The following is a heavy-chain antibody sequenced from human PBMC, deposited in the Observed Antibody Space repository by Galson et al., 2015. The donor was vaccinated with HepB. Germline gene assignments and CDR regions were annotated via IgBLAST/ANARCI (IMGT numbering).Heavy chain of an antibody. D-gene: IGHD5-24*01. J-gene: IGHJ4*02. CDR2: IYYSGST. CDR3: ARALSGDGYIGGFDY. Sequence: TLSLTCTVSGGSISSYYWSWIRQPPGKGLEWIGYIYYSGSTNYNPSLKSRVTISVDTSKNQFSLKLSSVTAADTAVYYCARALSGDGYIGGFDYWGQGTLVTVSS. V-gene: IGHV4-59*01. CDR1: GGSISSYY.